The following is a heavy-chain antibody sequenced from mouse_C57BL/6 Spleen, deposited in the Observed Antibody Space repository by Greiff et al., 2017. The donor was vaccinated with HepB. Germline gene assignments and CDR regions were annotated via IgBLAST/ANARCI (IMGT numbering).Heavy chain of an antibody. V-gene: IGHV1-15*01. Sequence: VQLQQSGAELVRPGASVTLSCKASGYTFTDYEMHWVNQTPVHGLEWIGAIDPETGGTAYKQKFKGMAILTADRSSSTTYMELRSLTTEDSAVYYCTEGSDGDYEAWFAYWGQGTLVTVSA. CDR2: IDPETGGT. J-gene: IGHJ3*01. CDR1: GYTFTDYE. CDR3: TEGSDGDYEAWFAY. D-gene: IGHD2-13*01.